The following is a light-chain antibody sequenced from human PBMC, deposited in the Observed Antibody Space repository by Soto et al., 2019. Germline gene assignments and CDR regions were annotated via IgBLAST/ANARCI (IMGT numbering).Light chain of an antibody. CDR3: QQYHGFPWT. V-gene: IGKV1-5*03. Sequence: DIQMTQSLSTLSASVGDRVTITCRASQSISSWLAWYQQKSEKAPKLLIYKASSLQSGVPSRFSGSGSGTEFTLTISSLQPDDFATYYCQQYHGFPWTFGQGTKVEIK. J-gene: IGKJ1*01. CDR1: QSISSW. CDR2: KAS.